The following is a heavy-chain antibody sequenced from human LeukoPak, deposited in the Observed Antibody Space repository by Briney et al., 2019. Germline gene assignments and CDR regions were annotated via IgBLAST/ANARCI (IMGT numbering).Heavy chain of an antibody. V-gene: IGHV3-15*01. D-gene: IGHD3-10*01. CDR3: TTSPYGSGSYLD. Sequence: GGSLRLSCAASGFTFSNAWMSWVRQAPGKGLEWVGRIKSKTDGGTTDYAAPVKGRFTISRDDSKNTLYLQMNSLKTEDTAMYYCTTSPYGSGSYLDRGQGTLVTVSS. CDR1: GFTFSNAW. CDR2: IKSKTDGGTT. J-gene: IGHJ4*02.